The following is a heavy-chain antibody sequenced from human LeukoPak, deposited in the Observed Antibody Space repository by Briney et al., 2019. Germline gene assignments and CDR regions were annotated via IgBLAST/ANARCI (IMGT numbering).Heavy chain of an antibody. CDR2: IYYRGST. J-gene: IGHJ4*02. D-gene: IGHD1-26*01. CDR3: ARDPGSYSDY. CDR1: GGSISSGGYY. V-gene: IGHV4-31*03. Sequence: MSSETLSLTCTVSGGSISSGGYYCSWIRQHPGEGLEWNGYIYYRGSTYYNPSHKSRVNISVDTSKTQCSLKLSSVTAADTAVYYCARDPGSYSDYWGQGTLVTVSS.